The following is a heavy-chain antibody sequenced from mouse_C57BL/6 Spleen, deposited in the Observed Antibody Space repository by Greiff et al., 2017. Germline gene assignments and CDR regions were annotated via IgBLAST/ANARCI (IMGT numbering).Heavy chain of an antibody. Sequence: VKVVESGPGLVAPSQSLSITCPVSGFSLTSYGVDWVRQPPGKGLEWLGVIWGGGSTNYNSALMSRLSISKDNSKSQVFLKMNSLQTDDTAMYYSAKRGGNYDYAMDYWGQGTSVTVSS. J-gene: IGHJ4*01. V-gene: IGHV2-9*01. CDR1: GFSLTSYG. CDR2: IWGGGST. D-gene: IGHD2-1*01. CDR3: AKRGGNYDYAMDY.